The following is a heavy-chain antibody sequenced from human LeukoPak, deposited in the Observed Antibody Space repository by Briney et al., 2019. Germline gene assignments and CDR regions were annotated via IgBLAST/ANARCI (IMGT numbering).Heavy chain of an antibody. CDR1: RFTFSSYG. CDR3: ARGPSSNRFAI. J-gene: IGHJ3*02. CDR2: ISYDGSNK. D-gene: IGHD6-13*01. Sequence: GGSLRLSCAASRFTFSSYGMHWVRQAPGKGLEWVAVISYDGSNKYYADSVKGRFTISRDNSKNTLYLQMNSLRAEDTAVYYCARGPSSNRFAIWGQGTMVTVSS. V-gene: IGHV3-30*03.